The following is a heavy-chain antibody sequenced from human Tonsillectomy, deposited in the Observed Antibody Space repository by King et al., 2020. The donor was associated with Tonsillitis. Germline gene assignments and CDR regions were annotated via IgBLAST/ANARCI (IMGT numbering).Heavy chain of an antibody. V-gene: IGHV3-30*18. Sequence: QLVQSGGGVVQPGRSLRLSCAASGFTFSNYDMHWVRQAPGKGLEWVALIAYDASYENYADSVKGRFAISRDNSKNTLYLEMNSLRVEDTAVYYCAKDDIGLSDWYFDLWGRGTLVTVSS. D-gene: IGHD2-15*01. CDR1: GFTFSNYD. J-gene: IGHJ2*01. CDR3: AKDDIGLSDWYFDL. CDR2: IAYDASYE.